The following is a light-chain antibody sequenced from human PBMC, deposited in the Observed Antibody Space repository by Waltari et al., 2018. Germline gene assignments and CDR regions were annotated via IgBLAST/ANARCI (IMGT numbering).Light chain of an antibody. CDR3: CSYAGSSTSLYV. V-gene: IGLV2-23*02. CDR2: EVR. CDR1: SSDVGIHNL. J-gene: IGLJ1*01. Sequence: QSALTQPASVSGSPGQSIPISCTGTSSDVGIHNLFSWYQQHPGKAPKRMIYEVRKGPSGVSNRFSGSKSGNTASLTISGLQAEDEADYYCCSYAGSSTSLYVFGTGTKVTVL.